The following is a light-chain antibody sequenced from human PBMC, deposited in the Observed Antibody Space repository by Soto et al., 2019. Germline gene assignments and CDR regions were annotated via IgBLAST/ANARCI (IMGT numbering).Light chain of an antibody. CDR2: GAS. CDR3: QQRSNRPIT. J-gene: IGKJ5*01. Sequence: EIVWTQSPGTLSLSPGEGATLSCRASQSVGGTFLAWYQQKGGQAPRLLIHGASNRATGIPDRFSGSGSGTDFTLTISSLEPEDFAVYYCQQRSNRPITFGQGTQLEIK. V-gene: IGKV3-11*01. CDR1: QSVGGTF.